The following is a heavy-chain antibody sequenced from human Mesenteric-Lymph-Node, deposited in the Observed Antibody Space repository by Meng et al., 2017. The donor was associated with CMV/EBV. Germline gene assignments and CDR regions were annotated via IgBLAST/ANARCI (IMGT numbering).Heavy chain of an antibody. V-gene: IGHV3-74*01. CDR2: INRDGSST. CDR3: VSFDYSAYDFYFDD. Sequence: SGLTSRTNWMHWVRQAPGKGLVWVSHINRDGSSTSYADSVKGRFTISRDNAKNTLYLQMNSLRVEDTAVYYCVSFDYSAYDFYFDDWGQGTLVTVSS. CDR1: GLTSRTNW. J-gene: IGHJ4*02. D-gene: IGHD5-12*01.